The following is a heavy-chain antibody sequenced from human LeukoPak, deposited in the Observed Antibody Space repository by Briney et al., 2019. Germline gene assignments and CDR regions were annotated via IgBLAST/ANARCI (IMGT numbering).Heavy chain of an antibody. CDR1: GFTFSSYA. CDR2: ISNSDGST. V-gene: IGHV3-23*01. J-gene: IGHJ4*02. D-gene: IGHD1-14*01. Sequence: GGSLRLSCAASGFTFSSYAMSWVRQAPGKGLEWVSTISNSDGSTYYADSVKGRFTISRDNSENTLYLRMNSLRAEDTAVYYCAKATGYLLWGQGTLVTVSS. CDR3: AKATGYLL.